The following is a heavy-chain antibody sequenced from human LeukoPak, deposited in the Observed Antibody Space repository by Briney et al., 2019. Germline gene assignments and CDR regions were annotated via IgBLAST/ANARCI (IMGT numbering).Heavy chain of an antibody. V-gene: IGHV3-48*04. CDR3: ARDPSYGSSWYYYMDV. Sequence: GGSLRLSCAASEFIFVRYAMNWVRQAPGKGLKWVSYISSSSFKIGYADSVKGRFTISRDNSKNSLYLQMDSLRVEDTAVYYCARDPSYGSSWYYYMDVWGKGTTVTVSS. D-gene: IGHD6-13*01. CDR1: EFIFVRYA. CDR2: ISSSSFKI. J-gene: IGHJ6*03.